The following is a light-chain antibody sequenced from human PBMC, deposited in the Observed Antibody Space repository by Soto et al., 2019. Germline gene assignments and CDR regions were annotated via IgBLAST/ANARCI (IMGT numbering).Light chain of an antibody. CDR1: SSDVGNYNR. Sequence: QSALTQPPSVSGSPGQSVAISCTGNSSDVGNYNRVSWYQQPPGTAPKLMIYDVNNRPSGVPARVSGSKSGNTASLTISGLQAEDEADYYCTSYTSSNTYVFGTGTKLTVL. J-gene: IGLJ1*01. CDR2: DVN. V-gene: IGLV2-18*02. CDR3: TSYTSSNTYV.